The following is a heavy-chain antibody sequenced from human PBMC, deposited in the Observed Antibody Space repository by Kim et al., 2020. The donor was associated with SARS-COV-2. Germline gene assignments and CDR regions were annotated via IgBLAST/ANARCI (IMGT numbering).Heavy chain of an antibody. J-gene: IGHJ3*02. Sequence: YSGSVKGRFTISRENAENSLYLQRSSLRAGDTAVYYCAREGSSSGMDGLDIWGRGTMVTVSS. D-gene: IGHD6-6*01. CDR3: AREGSSSGMDGLDI. V-gene: IGHV3-13*01.